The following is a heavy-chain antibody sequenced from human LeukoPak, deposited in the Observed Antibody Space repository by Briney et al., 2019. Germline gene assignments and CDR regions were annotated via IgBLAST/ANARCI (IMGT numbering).Heavy chain of an antibody. CDR3: AREVFDY. V-gene: IGHV3-21*01. J-gene: IGHJ4*02. Sequence: GGSLRLSCAASGFNVSANYMSWVRQAPGKGLEWVSSISSSSSYIYYADSVKGRFTISRDNAKNSLYLQMNSLRAEDTAVYYCAREVFDYWGQGTLVTVSS. CDR2: ISSSSSYI. CDR1: GFNVSANY.